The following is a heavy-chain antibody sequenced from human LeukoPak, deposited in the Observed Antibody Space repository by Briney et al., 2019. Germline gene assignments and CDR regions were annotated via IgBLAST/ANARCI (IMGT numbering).Heavy chain of an antibody. CDR3: AKGQELDDGVFDS. CDR1: GFTFNNYA. CDR2: VSAGGGVT. V-gene: IGHV3-23*01. Sequence: GGSPRLSCAASGFTFNNYAMSWVRQAPGKGLEWVSAVSAGGGVTYYADSVKGRFTISRDNSKKTLYLQLNSLRVEDTAIYYCAKGQELDDGVFDSWGQGTLVTVSS. J-gene: IGHJ4*02. D-gene: IGHD1-1*01.